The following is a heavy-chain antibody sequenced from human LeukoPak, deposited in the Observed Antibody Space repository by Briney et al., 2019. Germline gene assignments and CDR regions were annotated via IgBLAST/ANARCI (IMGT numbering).Heavy chain of an antibody. J-gene: IGHJ3*02. Sequence: GRSLRLSCAASGFTFSSYGMHWVRQAPGKGLEWVAVISYDGSNKYYADSVKGRFTISRDNSKNTLYLQMNSLRAEDTAVYYCAKVGQLVDAFDIWGQGTMVTVSS. CDR1: GFTFSSYG. V-gene: IGHV3-30*18. CDR3: AKVGQLVDAFDI. D-gene: IGHD6-13*01. CDR2: ISYDGSNK.